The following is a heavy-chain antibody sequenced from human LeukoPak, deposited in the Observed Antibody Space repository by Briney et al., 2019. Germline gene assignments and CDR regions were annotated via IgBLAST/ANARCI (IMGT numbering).Heavy chain of an antibody. D-gene: IGHD2-15*01. V-gene: IGHV3-74*01. J-gene: IGHJ4*02. CDR1: GFTFSNYW. CDR3: ARGVEEGYCSGGSCRYY. CDR2: INSDGGTT. Sequence: GGSLRLSCAASGFTFSNYWMHWVRQAPGKGLVWVSRINSDGGTTDYADSVKGRFTISRDNAKNTLYLQMNSLRAEDTAVYYCARGVEEGYCSGGSCRYYWGQGTLVTVSS.